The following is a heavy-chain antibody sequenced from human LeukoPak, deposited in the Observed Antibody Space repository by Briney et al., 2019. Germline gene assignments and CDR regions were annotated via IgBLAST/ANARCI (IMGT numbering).Heavy chain of an antibody. V-gene: IGHV3-7*03. CDR1: GFTFSNYW. D-gene: IGHD3-10*01. Sequence: GGSLRLSCAASGFTFSNYWMSWVRQAPGKGLEWVANINQDGSIKYYVDSVKGRFTTSRDNAKNSLYLQMSSLRAEDTAIYYCAKVHGSGNYRFDFWGQGTLVTVSS. CDR3: AKVHGSGNYRFDF. J-gene: IGHJ4*02. CDR2: INQDGSIK.